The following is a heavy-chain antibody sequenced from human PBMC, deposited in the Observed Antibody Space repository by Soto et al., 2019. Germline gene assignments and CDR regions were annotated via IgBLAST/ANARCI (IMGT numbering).Heavy chain of an antibody. V-gene: IGHV3-23*01. CDR2: ISGSGGTT. CDR3: AREPEAVAD. CDR1: GFTFSSYA. D-gene: IGHD6-19*01. Sequence: PGGSLRLSCAASGFTFSSYAMSWVRQAPGKGLEWVSAISGSGGTTYYADSVKGRFTISRDNAKNSLYLQMNSLRVEDTAVYYCAREPEAVADWGQGTLVTVSS. J-gene: IGHJ1*01.